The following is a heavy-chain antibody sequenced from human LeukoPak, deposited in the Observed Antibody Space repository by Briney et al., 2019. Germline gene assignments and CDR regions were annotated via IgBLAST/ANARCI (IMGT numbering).Heavy chain of an antibody. J-gene: IGHJ3*02. V-gene: IGHV4-34*01. CDR3: VRRSPYCSGGSCYSGDDVFDI. Sequence: PSETLSLTCTVSGGSISSYYWSWIRQPPGKGLECIGEINHSGNTNYNPSLKSRVTISVDTSKNQFSLKLSSVTAADTAVYYCVRRSPYCSGGSCYSGDDVFDIWGQGTMVTVSS. CDR2: INHSGNT. D-gene: IGHD2-15*01. CDR1: GGSISSYY.